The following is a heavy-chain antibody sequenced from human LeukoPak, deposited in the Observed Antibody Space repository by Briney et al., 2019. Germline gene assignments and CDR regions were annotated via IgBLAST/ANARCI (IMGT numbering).Heavy chain of an antibody. CDR3: AKVYVSYYYGMDV. J-gene: IGHJ6*02. CDR1: GFTFSSYA. D-gene: IGHD3-10*02. Sequence: PGGSLRLSCVASGFTFSSYAMSWVRQAPGKGLEWVSAVSGSASRTYYADSVEGRFTISRDNSKNTLYLQMNSLRGEDTAVYYCAKVYVSYYYGMDVWGHGTTVTVSS. V-gene: IGHV3-23*01. CDR2: VSGSASRT.